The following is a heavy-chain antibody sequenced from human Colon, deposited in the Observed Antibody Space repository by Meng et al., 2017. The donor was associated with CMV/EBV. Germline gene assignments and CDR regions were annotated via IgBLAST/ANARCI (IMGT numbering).Heavy chain of an antibody. CDR2: IYSGGST. CDR1: GFTFTTFW. D-gene: IGHD3-3*01. J-gene: IGHJ4*02. V-gene: IGHV3-53*01. Sequence: GGSLRLSCAASGFTFTTFWMTWVRQAPGKGLEWVSVIYSGGSTYYADSVKGRFTIPRDNSKNTLYLQMNSLRAEDTAVYYCARGDDFWSGTPFDYWGQGTLVTVSS. CDR3: ARGDDFWSGTPFDY.